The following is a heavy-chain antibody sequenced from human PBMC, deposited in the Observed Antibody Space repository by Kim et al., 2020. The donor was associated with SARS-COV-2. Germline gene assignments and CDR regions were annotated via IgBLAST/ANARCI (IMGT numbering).Heavy chain of an antibody. CDR3: ARHGTDYGDYPHPFDY. D-gene: IGHD4-17*01. J-gene: IGHJ4*02. V-gene: IGHV4-39*01. Sequence: LKGRVTISVDTSKNQFSLKLSSVTAADTAVYYCARHGTDYGDYPHPFDYWGQGTLVTVSS.